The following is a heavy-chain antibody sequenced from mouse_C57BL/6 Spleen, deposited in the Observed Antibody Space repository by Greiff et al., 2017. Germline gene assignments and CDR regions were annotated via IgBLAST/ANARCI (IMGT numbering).Heavy chain of an antibody. CDR2: INYDGSST. V-gene: IGHV5-16*01. J-gene: IGHJ4*01. CDR1: GFTFSDYY. Sequence: EVQLVESEGGLVQPGSSMKLSCTASGFTFSDYYMAWVRQVPEKGLEWVANINYDGSSTYYLDSLKSRFIISRDNAKNILYLQMSSLKSEDTATYYCAREKDAMDYWGQGTSVTVSS. CDR3: AREKDAMDY.